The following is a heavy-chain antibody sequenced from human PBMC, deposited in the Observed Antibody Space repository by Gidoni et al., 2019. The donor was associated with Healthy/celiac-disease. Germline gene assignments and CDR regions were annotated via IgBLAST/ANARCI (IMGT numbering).Heavy chain of an antibody. CDR2: INHSGST. V-gene: IGHV4-34*01. D-gene: IGHD3-10*01. J-gene: IGHJ6*03. CDR3: ARGKVYYGSGSYYNRNYYYYMDV. CDR1: GGSFSGYY. Sequence: QVQLQQWGAGLLKPSETLSLTCAVYGGSFSGYYWSWIRQPPGKGLEWIGEINHSGSTNYNPSLKSRVTISVDTSKNQFSLKLSSVTAADTAVYYCARGKVYYGSGSYYNRNYYYYMDVWGKGTTVTVSS.